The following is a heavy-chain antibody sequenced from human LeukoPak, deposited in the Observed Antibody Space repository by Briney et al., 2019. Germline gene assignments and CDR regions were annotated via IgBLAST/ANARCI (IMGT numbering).Heavy chain of an antibody. CDR2: ISGSGGST. J-gene: IGHJ4*02. CDR3: AKADRLWFGELGYFDY. CDR1: GFTFSSYA. Sequence: GGFLRLSCAASGFTFSSYAMSWVRQAPGRGLEWVSAISGSGGSTYYADSVKGRFTISRDNSKNTLYLQMNSLRAEDTAVYCCAKADRLWFGELGYFDYWGQGTLVTVSS. D-gene: IGHD3-10*01. V-gene: IGHV3-23*01.